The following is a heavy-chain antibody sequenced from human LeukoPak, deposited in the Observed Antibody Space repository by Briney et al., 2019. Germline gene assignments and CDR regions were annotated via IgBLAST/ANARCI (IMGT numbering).Heavy chain of an antibody. V-gene: IGHV4-59*01. D-gene: IGHD3-10*01. Sequence: SETLSLTCTVSGGSISSYYWSWIRQPPGKGLEWIGYIYYSGSTNYNPSLKSRVTISVDTSKNQFSLKLSSVTAADTAVYYCARSGDPPGAGFFDYWGQGTLVTVSS. CDR2: IYYSGST. CDR1: GGSISSYY. J-gene: IGHJ4*02. CDR3: ARSGDPPGAGFFDY.